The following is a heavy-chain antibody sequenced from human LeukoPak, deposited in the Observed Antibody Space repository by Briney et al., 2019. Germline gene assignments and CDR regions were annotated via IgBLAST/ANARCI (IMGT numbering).Heavy chain of an antibody. V-gene: IGHV4-38-2*02. CDR3: ARGHPWDY. J-gene: IGHJ4*02. CDR2: IYHSGST. Sequence: SETLSLTCTVSGYSISSGYYWGWIRQPPGKGLEWIGSIYHSGSTYHNPSLKSRVTISVDTSKNQFSLKLSSVTAADTAVYYCARGHPWDYWGQETLVTVSS. CDR1: GYSISSGYY.